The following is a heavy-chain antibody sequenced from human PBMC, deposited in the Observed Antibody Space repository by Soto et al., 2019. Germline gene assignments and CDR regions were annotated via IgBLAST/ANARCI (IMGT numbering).Heavy chain of an antibody. Sequence: ASVKVSCKASGYTFTKYDISWVRQAPGQGLEWLGLISPNSGRPSYAQKFEGRVTMTTGTSTTTAYLELRSLRSDDTAVYYCVRQYYDFWTDYPDFDYWGQGTLVTVSS. CDR3: VRQYYDFWTDYPDFDY. D-gene: IGHD3-3*01. J-gene: IGHJ4*02. V-gene: IGHV1-18*04. CDR2: ISPNSGRP. CDR1: GYTFTKYD.